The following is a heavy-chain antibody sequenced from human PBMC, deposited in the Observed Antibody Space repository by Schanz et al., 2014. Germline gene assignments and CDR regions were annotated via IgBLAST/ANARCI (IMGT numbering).Heavy chain of an antibody. Sequence: QVQLVQSGAEVKKPGASVKVSCKASDYTFSSYGITWVRQAPGQGLEWMGWINGYNGHTLYAQKFQGRVTMTTDTSTSTSYMELTSLRFDDTAVYYCASSGAGYSSSWDFDYWGQGTLVTVSA. CDR1: DYTFSSYG. J-gene: IGHJ4*02. CDR3: ASSGAGYSSSWDFDY. CDR2: INGYNGHT. V-gene: IGHV1-18*01. D-gene: IGHD6-13*01.